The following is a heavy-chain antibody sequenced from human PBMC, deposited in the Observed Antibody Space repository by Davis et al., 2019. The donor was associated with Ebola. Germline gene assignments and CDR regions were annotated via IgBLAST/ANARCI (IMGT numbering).Heavy chain of an antibody. CDR1: GYTFTSYY. CDR2: INPSGGST. J-gene: IGHJ3*02. Sequence: ASVTVSCKASGYTFTSYYMHWVRQAPGQALEWMGIINPSGGSTSYAQKFQGRVTMTRDTSTSTVYMELSSLRSEDTAVYYCARSVKIRATGITLTSAFDIWGQGTMVTVSS. CDR3: ARSVKIRATGITLTSAFDI. V-gene: IGHV1-46*01. D-gene: IGHD3-10*01.